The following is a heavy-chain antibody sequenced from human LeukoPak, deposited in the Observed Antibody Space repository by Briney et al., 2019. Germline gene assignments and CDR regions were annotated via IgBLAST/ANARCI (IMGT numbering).Heavy chain of an antibody. Sequence: GGSLRLSCAASGFTFSDYYMSWIRQAPGKGLGWVSYISSSGSTIYYADSVKGRFTISRDNAKNSLYLQMNSLRAEDTAVYYCARVRSIAVAVDYWGQGTLVTVSS. D-gene: IGHD6-19*01. CDR3: ARVRSIAVAVDY. J-gene: IGHJ4*02. CDR2: ISSSGSTI. CDR1: GFTFSDYY. V-gene: IGHV3-11*01.